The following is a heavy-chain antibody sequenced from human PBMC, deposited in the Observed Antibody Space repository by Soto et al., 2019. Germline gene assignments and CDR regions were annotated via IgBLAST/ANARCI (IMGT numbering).Heavy chain of an antibody. V-gene: IGHV4-34*01. Sequence: SETLSLPCAVYGGSFSGYYWSWIRQPPGKGLEWIGEINHSGSTNYNPSLKSRVTISVDTSKHQFSLKLSSVTAADTAVYYCARGHTDIVVVPAPFYFDYWGEGTLVLVSS. CDR1: GGSFSGYY. D-gene: IGHD2-2*01. CDR2: INHSGST. CDR3: ARGHTDIVVVPAPFYFDY. J-gene: IGHJ4*02.